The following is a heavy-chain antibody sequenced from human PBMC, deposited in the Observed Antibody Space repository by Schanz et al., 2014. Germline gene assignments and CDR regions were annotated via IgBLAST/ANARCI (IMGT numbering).Heavy chain of an antibody. CDR2: LSEGGGGT. CDR1: GFTFSSYG. D-gene: IGHD3-9*01. Sequence: VQLVESGGGLVEPGGSLRLSCAASGFTFSSYGMHWVRQAPGKGLEWVSALSEGGGGTHYADSVRGRFTISSDSSKNTLYLQMSSLRADDTAVYYCAKAADWPVTRFDPWGQGSLVTVSS. V-gene: IGHV3-23*04. CDR3: AKAADWPVTRFDP. J-gene: IGHJ5*02.